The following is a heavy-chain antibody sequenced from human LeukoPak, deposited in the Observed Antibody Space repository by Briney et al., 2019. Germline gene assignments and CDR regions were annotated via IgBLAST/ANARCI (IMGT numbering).Heavy chain of an antibody. J-gene: IGHJ4*02. CDR2: IRSKAYGGTT. V-gene: IGHV3-49*03. CDR1: GFTFGDYA. CDR3: TLYDSSGYSDY. D-gene: IGHD3-22*01. Sequence: PGRSLRLSCTASGFTFGDYAMSWFRQAPGKGLEWVGFIRSKAYGGTTEYAAPVKGRFTISRDDSKSIAYLQMNSLKTEDTAVYYCTLYDSSGYSDYWGQGTLVTVSS.